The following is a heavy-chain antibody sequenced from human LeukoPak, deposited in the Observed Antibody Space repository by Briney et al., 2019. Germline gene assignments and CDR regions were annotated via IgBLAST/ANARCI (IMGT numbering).Heavy chain of an antibody. CDR2: MSKDGATI. CDR3: AKVGLPDALINWIDS. D-gene: IGHD2-2*01. Sequence: GGSLRLSCAASGFTFSRHGMHRARHAPGKGLKWVAGMSKDGATIRYEGSVEGRFTISRDNSKNTVYLQMNSLRAEDTAVYYCAKVGLPDALINWIDSWGQGTLVTVSS. CDR1: GFTFSRHG. V-gene: IGHV3-30*18. J-gene: IGHJ5*01.